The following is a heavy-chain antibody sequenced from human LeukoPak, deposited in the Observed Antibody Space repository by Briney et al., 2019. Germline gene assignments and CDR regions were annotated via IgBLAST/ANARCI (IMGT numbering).Heavy chain of an antibody. J-gene: IGHJ5*02. CDR2: IYYSGST. CDR1: GGSISSSSYY. CDR3: AREGGFWSGYYPNWFDP. V-gene: IGHV4-39*07. D-gene: IGHD3-3*01. Sequence: SETLSLTCTVSGGSISSSSYYWGWIRQPPGKGLEWIGSIYYSGSTYYNPSLKSRVTISVDTSKNQFSLKLSSVTAADTAVYCCAREGGFWSGYYPNWFDPWGQGTLVTVSS.